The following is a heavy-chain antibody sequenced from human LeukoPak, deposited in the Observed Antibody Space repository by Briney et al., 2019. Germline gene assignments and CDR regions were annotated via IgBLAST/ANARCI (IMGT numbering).Heavy chain of an antibody. Sequence: SETLSLTCAVYGGSFSGYYWSWIRQPPGKGLEWIGEINHSGSTNYNPSLKSRVTISVDTSKNQFSLKLSSVTAADTAVYYCARHRSYYDFWSGHYPDVFDYWGQGTLVTVSS. CDR1: GGSFSGYY. CDR3: ARHRSYYDFWSGHYPDVFDY. V-gene: IGHV4-34*01. D-gene: IGHD3-3*01. J-gene: IGHJ4*02. CDR2: INHSGST.